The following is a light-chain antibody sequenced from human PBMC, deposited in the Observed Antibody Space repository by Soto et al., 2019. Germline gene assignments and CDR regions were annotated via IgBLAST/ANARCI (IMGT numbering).Light chain of an antibody. CDR1: QSISSW. Sequence: DIQMTQSPSTLSASVGDRVTITCRASQSISSWLAWYQQKPGKAPKLLIYDASSLESGVPSRFSGSGSGTEFTLTISSLQPDDFATYYCQQYNRPVTFGQGTKLEIK. CDR2: DAS. J-gene: IGKJ1*01. V-gene: IGKV1-5*01. CDR3: QQYNRPVT.